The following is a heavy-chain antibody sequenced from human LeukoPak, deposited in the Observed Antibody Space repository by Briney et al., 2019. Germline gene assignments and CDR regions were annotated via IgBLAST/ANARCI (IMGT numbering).Heavy chain of an antibody. J-gene: IGHJ4*02. V-gene: IGHV4-34*01. D-gene: IGHD6-13*01. CDR3: ARAGQPAAYYFDY. Sequence: SETLSLTCAAYGGSFSGYYWSWIRQPPGKGLEWIGEINHSGSTNYNPSLKSRVTISVDTSKNQFSLKLSSVTAADTAVYYCARAGQPAAYYFDYWGQGTLVTVSS. CDR2: INHSGST. CDR1: GGSFSGYY.